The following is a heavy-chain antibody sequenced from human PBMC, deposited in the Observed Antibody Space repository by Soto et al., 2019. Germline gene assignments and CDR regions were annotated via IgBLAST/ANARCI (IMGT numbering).Heavy chain of an antibody. CDR1: WFPFHNYC. Sequence: PGGFLKLSFAALWFPFHNYCMHWACHPPGKGLELVAVILYDGSIKYYADSVKGRFTISRDNSKNTLYLQMNSLRAEDTAVYYCANGITMIVVVSPPMDVWGQGT. D-gene: IGHD3-22*01. J-gene: IGHJ6*02. CDR3: ANGITMIVVVSPPMDV. V-gene: IGHV3-30*18. CDR2: ILYDGSIK.